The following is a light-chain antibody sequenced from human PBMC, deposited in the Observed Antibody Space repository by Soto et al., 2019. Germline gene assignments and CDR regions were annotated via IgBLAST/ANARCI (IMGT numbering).Light chain of an antibody. CDR2: RNN. J-gene: IGLJ2*01. Sequence: QSVLTQPPSASGTPGQRVTISCSGSSSNIGSNYVYWYQQFPGTAPKLLIYRNNERPSGVADRFSGSKSGTSASLAISGLRPEDEANFYCAAWDDSLSGVVFGGGTKVTVL. CDR1: SSNIGSNY. CDR3: AAWDDSLSGVV. V-gene: IGLV1-47*01.